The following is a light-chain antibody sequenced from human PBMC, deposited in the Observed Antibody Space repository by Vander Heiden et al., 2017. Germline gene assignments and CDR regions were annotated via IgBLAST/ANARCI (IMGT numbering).Light chain of an antibody. CDR3: QQHNNWPPWT. V-gene: IGKV3-15*01. J-gene: IGKJ1*01. CDR1: QSVGSN. Sequence: EIVMTQSPATLSVSPGERATLSCRASQSVGSNLAWYQQKPGQAPRLLIYGASTRATAIPARFSGSGYGTEFTLTISSLQSEDFAVYYCQQHNNWPPWTFGQGTKVEIK. CDR2: GAS.